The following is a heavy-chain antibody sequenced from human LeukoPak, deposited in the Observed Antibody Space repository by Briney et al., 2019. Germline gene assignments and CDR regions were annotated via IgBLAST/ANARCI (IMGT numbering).Heavy chain of an antibody. J-gene: IGHJ4*02. Sequence: GGSLRLSCAASGFTFSSYWMSWVRQAPGKGLEWVANINQDGSEKYHVDSVKGRFTISRDNAKNSLCLQMNSLRVEDTAVYYCARAGVLWFGESKFDYWGQGTLVTVSS. CDR3: ARAGVLWFGESKFDY. CDR1: GFTFSSYW. V-gene: IGHV3-7*03. CDR2: INQDGSEK. D-gene: IGHD3-10*01.